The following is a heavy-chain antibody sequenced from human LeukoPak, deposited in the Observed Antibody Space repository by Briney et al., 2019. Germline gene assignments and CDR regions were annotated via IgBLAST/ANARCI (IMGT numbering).Heavy chain of an antibody. J-gene: IGHJ6*03. Sequence: GGSLRLSCAASVFTFSSYGMHWVRQAPGKGLEWVAVIWYDGSNKYYADSVKGRFTISRDNSKNTLYLQMNSLRAEDAAVYYCAKDPRGSYSRDYYYYMDVWGKGTTVTVSS. CDR2: IWYDGSNK. V-gene: IGHV3-30*02. D-gene: IGHD1-26*01. CDR1: VFTFSSYG. CDR3: AKDPRGSYSRDYYYYMDV.